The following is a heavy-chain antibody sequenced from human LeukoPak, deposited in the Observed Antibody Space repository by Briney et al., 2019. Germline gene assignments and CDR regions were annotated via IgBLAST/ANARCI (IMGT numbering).Heavy chain of an antibody. D-gene: IGHD6-19*01. CDR3: ARDLIAVAGIYGMDV. Sequence: GGSLRLSCAASGFSFRSYSMSWVRQAPGKGLEWVSYISTSSSTIYYADSVKGRFTIPRDNAKNSLYLQMNSLRDEDTAVYYCARDLIAVAGIYGMDVWGQGTTVTVSS. V-gene: IGHV3-48*02. J-gene: IGHJ6*02. CDR1: GFSFRSYS. CDR2: ISTSSSTI.